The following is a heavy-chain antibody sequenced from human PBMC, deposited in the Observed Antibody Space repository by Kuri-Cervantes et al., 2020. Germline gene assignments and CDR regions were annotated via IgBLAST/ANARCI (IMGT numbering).Heavy chain of an antibody. CDR1: GYDFLNSW. CDR2: VWPSGSDT. CDR3: ATSYYFDTGDPEKLYS. D-gene: IGHD3-22*01. J-gene: IGHJ4*02. V-gene: IGHV5-51*01. Sequence: KVSCKGSGYDFLNSWTGWVRQMPGKGLEWMGIVWPSGSDTQYSPSFQGQVTISVDKSINTAYLQWSSLKASDTAMYYCATSYYFDTGDPEKLYSWGQGTLVTVSS.